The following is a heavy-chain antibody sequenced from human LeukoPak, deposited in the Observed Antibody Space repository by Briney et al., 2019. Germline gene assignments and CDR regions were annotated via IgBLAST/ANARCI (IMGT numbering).Heavy chain of an antibody. J-gene: IGHJ3*02. V-gene: IGHV4-39*07. CDR1: GGSISSSSYY. CDR3: ATDSSSCPLGAFDI. CDR2: IYYSGST. D-gene: IGHD6-6*01. Sequence: SETLSLTCTVSGGSISSSSYYWGWIRQPPGKGLEWIGSIYYSGSTYYNPSLKSRVTISVDTSKNQFSLKLSSVTAADTAVYYCATDSSSCPLGAFDIWGQGTMVTVSS.